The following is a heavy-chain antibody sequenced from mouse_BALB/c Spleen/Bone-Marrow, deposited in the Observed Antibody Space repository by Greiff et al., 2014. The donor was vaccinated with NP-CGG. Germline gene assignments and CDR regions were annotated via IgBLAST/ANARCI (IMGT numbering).Heavy chain of an antibody. CDR1: GFAFTSYD. Sequence: EVQVVESGGGLVKPGGSLKLACAASGFAFTSYDMSWVRQTPEKRLEWVAYISSGVGSTYYPDTVKGRFTISRGNAKNTLYLQMSSLKSEDTAMFYCARRVGRGGFAYWGQGTLVTVSA. V-gene: IGHV5-12-1*01. CDR3: ARRVGRGGFAY. CDR2: ISSGVGST. J-gene: IGHJ3*01.